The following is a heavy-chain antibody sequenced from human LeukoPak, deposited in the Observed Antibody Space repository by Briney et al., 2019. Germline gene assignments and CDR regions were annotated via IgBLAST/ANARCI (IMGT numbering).Heavy chain of an antibody. J-gene: IGHJ4*02. CDR1: TLTPSSFS. CDR3: ARVSSGDYFDY. Sequence: PGGSLTPAWALYTLTPSSFSINWVRPAPGKGLEWVSSISSSSSYIYYADSVKGRFTISRDNAKNSLYLQMNSLRAEDTAVYYCARVSSGDYFDYWGQGTLVTVSS. CDR2: ISSSSSYI. V-gene: IGHV3-21*01. D-gene: IGHD6-19*01.